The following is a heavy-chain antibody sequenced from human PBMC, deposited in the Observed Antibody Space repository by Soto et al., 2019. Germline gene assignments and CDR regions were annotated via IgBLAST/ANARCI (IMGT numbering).Heavy chain of an antibody. V-gene: IGHV3-73*01. CDR2: IRSKANSYAT. CDR1: GFTFSGSA. D-gene: IGHD6-6*01. J-gene: IGHJ4*02. CDR3: AKGSASARPYYFDN. Sequence: GGSLRLSCAASGFTFSGSAMHWVRQASGKGLEWVGRIRSKANSYATAYAASVKGRFTISRDDSKNTAYLQMNSLKTEDTAVYYCAKGSASARPYYFDNWGQGTLVTVSS.